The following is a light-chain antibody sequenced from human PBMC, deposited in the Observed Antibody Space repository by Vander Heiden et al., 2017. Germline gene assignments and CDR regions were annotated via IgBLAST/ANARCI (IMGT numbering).Light chain of an antibody. CDR2: DDG. CDR3: QVWDSSSDHVV. Sequence: SYVLTQPPSVSVAPGKTARITCGGNDIESKTVHWYQQKPGQAPVLVLYDDGDRPSGIPERFSGSNSVNTATLTSSRVEAGDEADYYCQVWDSSSDHVVFGGGTKLTVL. V-gene: IGLV3-21*01. CDR1: DIESKT. J-gene: IGLJ2*01.